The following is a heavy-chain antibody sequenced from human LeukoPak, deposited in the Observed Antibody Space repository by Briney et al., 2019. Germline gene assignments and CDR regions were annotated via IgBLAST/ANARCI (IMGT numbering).Heavy chain of an antibody. V-gene: IGHV4-59*01. Sequence: SETLSLTCTVSGGSISSYYWSWIRQPPGKGLEWIGYIYDSGSTNYNPSLKSRVTISVDTPKNQFSLKLSSVTAADTAVYYCARGIVGATTPFDYWGQGTLVTVSS. CDR3: ARGIVGATTPFDY. J-gene: IGHJ4*02. CDR1: GGSISSYY. D-gene: IGHD1-26*01. CDR2: IYDSGST.